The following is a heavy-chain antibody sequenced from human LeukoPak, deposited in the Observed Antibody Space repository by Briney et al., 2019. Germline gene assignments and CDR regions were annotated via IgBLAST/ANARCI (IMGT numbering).Heavy chain of an antibody. Sequence: ASVKVSCKVSGYTLTELSMHWVRQAPGKGLEWMGGFDPEDGETIYAQKFQGRVTMTEDTSTDTAYMELSSLRSEDTAVYYCATGPSTVTRGYYYYYMDVWGKGTPVTVSS. CDR2: FDPEDGET. J-gene: IGHJ6*03. CDR1: GYTLTELS. CDR3: ATGPSTVTRGYYYYYMDV. V-gene: IGHV1-24*01. D-gene: IGHD4-11*01.